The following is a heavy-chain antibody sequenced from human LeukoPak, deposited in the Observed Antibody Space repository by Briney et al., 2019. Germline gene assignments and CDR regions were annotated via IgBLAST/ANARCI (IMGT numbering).Heavy chain of an antibody. D-gene: IGHD3-10*01. Sequence: QSGRSLRLSCAASGFTFSSYAMSWVRQAPGKGLEWVSAISGSGGSTYYADSVKGRFTISRDNSKNTLYLQMNSLRAEDTAVYYCAKDLWRFGETGTKFDYWGQGTLVTVSS. CDR2: ISGSGGST. CDR1: GFTFSSYA. CDR3: AKDLWRFGETGTKFDY. J-gene: IGHJ4*02. V-gene: IGHV3-23*01.